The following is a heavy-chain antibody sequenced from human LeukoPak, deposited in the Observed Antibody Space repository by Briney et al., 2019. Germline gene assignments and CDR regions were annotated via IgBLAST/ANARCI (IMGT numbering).Heavy chain of an antibody. CDR1: GFTFSTFN. Sequence: PGRSLRLSCAASGFTFSTFNMHWVRQAPGKGLEWVAVFSSDGRSTFYAENVQGRFTLSRDNSKNTLSLQMNSLRAEDTAVYYCGKSYYYHSGSFDYWGQGTLVTVSS. CDR3: GKSYYYHSGSFDY. J-gene: IGHJ4*02. V-gene: IGHV3-30*18. D-gene: IGHD3-10*01. CDR2: FSSDGRST.